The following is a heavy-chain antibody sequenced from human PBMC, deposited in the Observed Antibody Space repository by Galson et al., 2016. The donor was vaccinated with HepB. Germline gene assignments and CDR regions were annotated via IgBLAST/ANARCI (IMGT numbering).Heavy chain of an antibody. V-gene: IGHV3-7*04. CDR1: GFSLGNYW. J-gene: IGHJ2*01. Sequence: SLRLSCAASGFSLGNYWMNWARQAPGKGLEWLANIKKDGSVINYVDSVKGRFTISRDNAKNSLFLQMNTLRVEDTAVYYCTREFDLWGRGTQVTVSS. CDR2: IKKDGSVI. CDR3: TREFDL.